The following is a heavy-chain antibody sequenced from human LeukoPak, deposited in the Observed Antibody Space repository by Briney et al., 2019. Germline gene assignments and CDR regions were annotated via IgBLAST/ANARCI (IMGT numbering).Heavy chain of an antibody. Sequence: PGGSLRLSRVASGFTFSDYWMLWVRQAPGKGLMWVSLISTDGKSTRYAASVKGRFTISRDNAKNALYLQMDILRVEDTALYFCVRDYQFILEVWGQGTTVTVSS. J-gene: IGHJ6*02. V-gene: IGHV3-74*01. D-gene: IGHD2-2*01. CDR1: GFTFSDYW. CDR2: ISTDGKST. CDR3: VRDYQFILEV.